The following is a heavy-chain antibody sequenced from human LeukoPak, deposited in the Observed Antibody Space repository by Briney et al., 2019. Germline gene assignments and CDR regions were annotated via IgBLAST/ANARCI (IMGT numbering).Heavy chain of an antibody. D-gene: IGHD5-12*01. V-gene: IGHV3-15*01. CDR1: GIALSDAW. CDR3: ATDTVATNDYGLDY. J-gene: IGHJ4*02. Sequence: GGSLRLSCAASGIALSDAWVNWVRQAPGKGLEWVGRIKTKAEGGPTDYGAPVKARFTISRDDSKNVMFLQMNSLKTEDTAVYYCATDTVATNDYGLDYWGQGALVTVSS. CDR2: IKTKAEGGPT.